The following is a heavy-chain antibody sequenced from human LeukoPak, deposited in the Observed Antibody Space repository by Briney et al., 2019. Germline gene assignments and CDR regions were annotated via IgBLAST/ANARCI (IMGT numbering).Heavy chain of an antibody. V-gene: IGHV1-2*02. CDR2: INPNSGGT. CDR3: ARDLLAAAGTGY. D-gene: IGHD6-13*01. CDR1: GYTLTGYY. J-gene: IGHJ4*02. Sequence: ASVKVSCKASGYTLTGYYMHWVRQAPGQGLEWMGWINPNSGGTNYAQKFQGRVTMTRDTSISTAYMELSRLRSDDTAVYYCARDLLAAAGTGYWGQGTLVTVSS.